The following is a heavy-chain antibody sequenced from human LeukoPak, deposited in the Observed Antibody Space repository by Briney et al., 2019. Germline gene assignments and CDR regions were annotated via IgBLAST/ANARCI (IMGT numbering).Heavy chain of an antibody. CDR1: AGFTFSDYW. CDR2: ISQDGREK. J-gene: IGHJ4*02. CDR3: VGGIGWQPDY. V-gene: IGHV3-7*03. D-gene: IGHD6-19*01. Sequence: GGSLRLSCAASAGFTFSDYWMNWVRPAPGKGLEWVAIISQDGREKLYVDSVKGRFTISRDNAKSSLYLQINSLRAEDTAVYYCVGGIGWQPDYWGQGTLVTASS.